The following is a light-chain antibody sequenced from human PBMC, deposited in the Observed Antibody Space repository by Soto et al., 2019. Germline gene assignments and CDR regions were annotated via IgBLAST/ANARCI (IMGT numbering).Light chain of an antibody. CDR3: KKFSRYKLN. CDR1: QTVRNNY. Sequence: FFLTHSPFTLSLSPGERSTLSCRASQTVRNNYLAWYQQKPGQAPSLLIYDASSRATGIPDRFSGGGSGKELTITISRMEPEDFEVYYCKKFSRYKLNFGGGKKVDIK. CDR2: DAS. V-gene: IGKV3-20*01. J-gene: IGKJ4*01.